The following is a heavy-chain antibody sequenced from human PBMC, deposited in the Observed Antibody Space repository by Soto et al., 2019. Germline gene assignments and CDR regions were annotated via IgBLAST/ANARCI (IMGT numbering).Heavy chain of an antibody. CDR3: ARGISSPLYYYYYMDV. Sequence: ASVKVSCKASGYTFTXYDINWVRQATGQGLEWVGWMNPNSGNTGYAQKFQGRVTMTRNTSISTAYMELSSLRSEDTAVYYCARGISSPLYYYYYMDVWGKGTTVTVSS. D-gene: IGHD3-16*02. V-gene: IGHV1-8*01. CDR2: MNPNSGNT. CDR1: GYTFTXYD. J-gene: IGHJ6*03.